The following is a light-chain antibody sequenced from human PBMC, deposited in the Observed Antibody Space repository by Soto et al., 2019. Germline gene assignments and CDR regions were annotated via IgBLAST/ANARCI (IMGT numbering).Light chain of an antibody. J-gene: IGKJ5*01. CDR3: QQYSSWPLT. CDR1: RTVHTN. Sequence: EIVMTQSPATVSVSPGDRATLSCRASRTVHTNVAWYQHKPGQAPRLLIYGASTRATGVPDRIIGSGSGTGFALTIGSLQPEDFAVYFCQQYSSWPLTFGQGTRLEIK. V-gene: IGKV3-15*01. CDR2: GAS.